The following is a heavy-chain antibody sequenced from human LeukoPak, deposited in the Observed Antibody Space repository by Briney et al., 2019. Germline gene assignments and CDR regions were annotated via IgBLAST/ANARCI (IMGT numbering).Heavy chain of an antibody. Sequence: GASVKVSCQSSDNSFPNYGINWVRQAPGQGLEWMGWINPDEGDAKSAQKFQGRVTMTADTSTSTAYMELRSLTSDDTAVYYCARDVRTIGARPSPPDYWGQGTLVTVSS. J-gene: IGHJ4*02. CDR2: INPDEGDA. CDR3: ARDVRTIGARPSPPDY. D-gene: IGHD6-6*01. CDR1: DNSFPNYG. V-gene: IGHV1-18*01.